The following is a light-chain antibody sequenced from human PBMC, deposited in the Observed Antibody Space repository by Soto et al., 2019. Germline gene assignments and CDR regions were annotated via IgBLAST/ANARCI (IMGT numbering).Light chain of an antibody. CDR2: AAS. V-gene: IGKV1-39*01. J-gene: IGKJ1*01. CDR1: QSISSY. CDR3: QQSYSTPQT. Sequence: DIHVTQSPSSLSAYDRDRVNITCRASQSISSYLNWYQQKPGKAPKLLIYAASSLQSGVPSRFSGSGSGTDFTLTISSLQPEDFATYYCQQSYSTPQTLAQGTKVDI.